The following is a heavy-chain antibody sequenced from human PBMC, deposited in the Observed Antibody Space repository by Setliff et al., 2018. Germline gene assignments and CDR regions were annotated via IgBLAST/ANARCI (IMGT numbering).Heavy chain of an antibody. D-gene: IGHD5-12*01. V-gene: IGHV1-46*01. CDR2: INPSGGST. CDR1: GYTFTSYY. Sequence: GASVKVSCKASGYTFTSYYMHWVRQAPGQGLEWMGIINPSGGSTSYAQKFQGRVTMTRDTSTSTVYMELSSLRSEDTAVYYCATDVTVAAFDYWGQGTLVTVSS. J-gene: IGHJ4*02. CDR3: ATDVTVAAFDY.